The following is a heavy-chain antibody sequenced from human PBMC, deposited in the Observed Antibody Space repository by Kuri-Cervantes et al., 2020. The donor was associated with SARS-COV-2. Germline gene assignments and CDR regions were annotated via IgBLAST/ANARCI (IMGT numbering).Heavy chain of an antibody. Sequence: GESLKISCAASGFTFSNYAMTWVRQTPGKGLEWVSGISGNGKSTYYADSLKGRFTISRDNSKNTLYLQMNSLRAEDTAVYYCAKEKYYYGSGSYAFDIWGQGTMVTVSS. J-gene: IGHJ3*02. V-gene: IGHV3-23*01. CDR2: ISGNGKST. CDR3: AKEKYYYGSGSYAFDI. D-gene: IGHD3-10*01. CDR1: GFTFSNYA.